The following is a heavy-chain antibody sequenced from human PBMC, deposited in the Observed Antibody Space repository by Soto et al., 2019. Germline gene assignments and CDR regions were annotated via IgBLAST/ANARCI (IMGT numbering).Heavy chain of an antibody. Sequence: GSLRLSCAASGFTFSSYGMHWVRQAPGKGLEWVAVISYDGSNKNYADSVKGRFTISRDNSKNTLYLQINSLRAEDTAVYYCAKDRNIVVVVAPLDYWGQGT. CDR3: AKDRNIVVVVAPLDY. V-gene: IGHV3-30*18. CDR2: ISYDGSNK. J-gene: IGHJ4*02. CDR1: GFTFSSYG. D-gene: IGHD2-15*01.